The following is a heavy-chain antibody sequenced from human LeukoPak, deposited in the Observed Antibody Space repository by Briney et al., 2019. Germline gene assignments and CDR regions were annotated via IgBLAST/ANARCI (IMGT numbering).Heavy chain of an antibody. Sequence: SETLSLTCTVSGASFSSSTYYWGWIRQPPGEGPEWIGSIYDSGSTYYNPSLQSRVTISMDTSKNQFSLKLSSVTAADTAVFYCARSSGTSLGDKRFLESWGQGTLVTVSS. V-gene: IGHV4-39*07. CDR1: GASFSSSTYY. CDR3: ARSSGTSLGDKRFLES. J-gene: IGHJ5*02. CDR2: IYDSGST. D-gene: IGHD3-3*01.